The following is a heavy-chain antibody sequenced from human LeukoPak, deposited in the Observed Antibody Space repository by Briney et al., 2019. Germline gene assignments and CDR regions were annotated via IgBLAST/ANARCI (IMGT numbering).Heavy chain of an antibody. D-gene: IGHD1-26*01. CDR2: IRSKAYGGTT. V-gene: IGHV3-49*03. CDR1: GFTFGDYA. Sequence: GGSLRLSCTASGFTFGDYAMSWFRQAPGKGLEWVGFIRSKAYGGTTEYAASVKGRFTISRDDSKSIAYLQINSLKTEDTAVYYYTRAYSGSYEYFDYWGQGTLVTVSS. CDR3: TRAYSGSYEYFDY. J-gene: IGHJ4*02.